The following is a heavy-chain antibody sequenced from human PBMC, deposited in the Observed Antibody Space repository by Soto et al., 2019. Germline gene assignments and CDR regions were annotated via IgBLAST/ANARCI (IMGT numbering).Heavy chain of an antibody. CDR1: GGTFSSYA. D-gene: IGHD6-13*01. CDR3: ATGYSSGWYRSVNFDY. J-gene: IGHJ4*02. CDR2: IIPIFGTA. Sequence: QVQLVQSGAEVKKPGSSVKVSCKASGGTFSSYAISWVRQAPGQGLEWMGGIIPIFGTANYAQKFQGRVTIAADESTSRADMGLSGLGSEDTAVYYCATGYSSGWYRSVNFDYWGQGTLVTVSS. V-gene: IGHV1-69*12.